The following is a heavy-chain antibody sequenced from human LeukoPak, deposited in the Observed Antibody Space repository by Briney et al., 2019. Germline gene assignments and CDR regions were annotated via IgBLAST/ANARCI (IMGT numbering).Heavy chain of an antibody. CDR2: VYNGGST. CDR1: GGSISSYY. CDR3: ARKDRHWFDP. Sequence: SETLSLTCTVSGGSISSYYWSWIRQAPGKGLEWIGYVYNGGSTNYNPSLKSRVTISGDTSTNQFSLKLSSVTAAGTAVYYCARKDRHWFDPWGQGILVTVSS. V-gene: IGHV4-59*01. J-gene: IGHJ5*02. D-gene: IGHD2-15*01.